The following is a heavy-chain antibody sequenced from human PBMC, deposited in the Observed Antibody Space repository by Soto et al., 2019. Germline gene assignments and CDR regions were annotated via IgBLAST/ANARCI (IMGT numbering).Heavy chain of an antibody. CDR1: GYTFTSYG. D-gene: IGHD1-1*01. V-gene: IGHV1-18*04. CDR2: ISAYNGNT. CDR3: ARDIYKWNDVSPWFDP. J-gene: IGHJ5*02. Sequence: GASVKVSCKASGYTFTSYGISWVRQAPGQGLEWMGWISAYNGNTNYAQKLQGRVTMTTDTSTSTAYMELRSLRSDDTAVYYCARDIYKWNDVSPWFDPWGQGTLVTVSS.